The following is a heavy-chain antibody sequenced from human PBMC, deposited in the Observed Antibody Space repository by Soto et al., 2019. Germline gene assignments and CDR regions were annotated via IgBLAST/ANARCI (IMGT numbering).Heavy chain of an antibody. V-gene: IGHV4-34*01. CDR1: GASFSGYY. Sequence: QVQLQQWGAGLLKPSETLSLTCAVYGASFSGYYLCWMRQPHGKGLEWIGEINHNGITNYNPSLKSLVPISEYTSKNQFCLQQSSVAAADTGVYYCAQGRHSDRFNSDYWGQGTLVTVSS. D-gene: IGHD3-10*01. J-gene: IGHJ4*02. CDR3: AQGRHSDRFNSDY. CDR2: INHNGIT.